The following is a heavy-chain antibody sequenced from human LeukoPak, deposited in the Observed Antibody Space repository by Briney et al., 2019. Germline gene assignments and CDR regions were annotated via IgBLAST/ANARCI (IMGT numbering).Heavy chain of an antibody. V-gene: IGHV3-49*04. CDR1: GFTFGDYA. CDR3: TRDWSSSSPDAFDI. D-gene: IGHD6-6*01. CDR2: IISKAYGGTT. Sequence: GGSLRLSCTASGFTFGDYAMSWVRQAPGKGLEWVGFIISKAYGGTTEYAASVKGRFTISRDDSKSIAYLQMNSLKTEDTAVYYCTRDWSSSSPDAFDIWGQGTIVTVSS. J-gene: IGHJ3*02.